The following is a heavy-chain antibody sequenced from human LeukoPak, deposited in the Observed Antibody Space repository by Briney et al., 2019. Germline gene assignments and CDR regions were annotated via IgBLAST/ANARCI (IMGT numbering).Heavy chain of an antibody. CDR1: GGSISSGSYY. Sequence: SQTLSLTCTVSGGSISSGSYYWRWIRQPAGKGLEWIGRIYTSGSTNYNPSFKSRVTISVDTSKNQFSLKLRSVPAADTAVYFCARAHDYGKVFDYWGQGTLVTVSS. V-gene: IGHV4-61*02. CDR2: IYTSGST. J-gene: IGHJ4*02. D-gene: IGHD4-17*01. CDR3: ARAHDYGKVFDY.